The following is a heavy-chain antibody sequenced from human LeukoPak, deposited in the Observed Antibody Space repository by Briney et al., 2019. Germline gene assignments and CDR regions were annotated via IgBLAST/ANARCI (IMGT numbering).Heavy chain of an antibody. D-gene: IGHD2-21*02. Sequence: GGSLRLSCAASGFTVSSNYMDWVRQAPGKGLEWVSLIYSGGSTYYADSVKGRFTISRDNSKNTLYLQMNSLRPEDTAVYCCARGMTAHYWYFDLWGRGALVTVSS. CDR3: ARGMTAHYWYFDL. V-gene: IGHV3-66*01. CDR2: IYSGGST. J-gene: IGHJ2*01. CDR1: GFTVSSNY.